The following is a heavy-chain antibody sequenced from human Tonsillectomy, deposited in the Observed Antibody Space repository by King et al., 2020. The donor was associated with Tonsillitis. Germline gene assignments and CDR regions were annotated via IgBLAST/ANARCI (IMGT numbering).Heavy chain of an antibody. D-gene: IGHD3-16*01. CDR3: ARESVGVEWYFDL. J-gene: IGHJ2*01. Sequence: QLVQSGAEMKKPGSSVKVSCKASGGTFSSYAISWVRQAPGQGLEWRGGIITIFGTANYAQKFQGRVTITANEYTSTAYMELSSLRSEDTAVYYCARESVGVEWYFDLWGRGTLVTVSS. CDR2: IITIFGTA. V-gene: IGHV1-69*12. CDR1: GGTFSSYA.